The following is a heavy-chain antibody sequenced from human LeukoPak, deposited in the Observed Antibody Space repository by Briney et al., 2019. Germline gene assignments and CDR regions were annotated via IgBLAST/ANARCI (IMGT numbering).Heavy chain of an antibody. CDR3: ARGHYYDSSGYPPLALFDY. D-gene: IGHD3-22*01. CDR1: GGSISSHY. J-gene: IGHJ4*02. Sequence: SETLSLTCTVSGGSISSHYWSWIRQPPGKGLEWIGYIYYSGSTNYNPSLKSRVTISVDTSKNQFSLKLSSVTAADTAVYYCARGHYYDSSGYPPLALFDYWGQGTLVTVSS. V-gene: IGHV4-59*11. CDR2: IYYSGST.